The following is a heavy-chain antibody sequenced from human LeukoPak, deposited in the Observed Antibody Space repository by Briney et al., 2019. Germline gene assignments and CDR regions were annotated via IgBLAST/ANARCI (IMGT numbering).Heavy chain of an antibody. Sequence: SETLSLTCAVSDDSFSSHYWTWIRQPPGKGLEWIGYISYIGSTNYNPSLKSRVTISIDTSKNQFSLKLTSVTAADTAVYYFARDLVTVTKGFDIWGQGTLVTVSS. V-gene: IGHV4-59*11. J-gene: IGHJ4*02. CDR3: ARDLVTVTKGFDI. CDR2: ISYIGST. D-gene: IGHD4-17*01. CDR1: DDSFSSHY.